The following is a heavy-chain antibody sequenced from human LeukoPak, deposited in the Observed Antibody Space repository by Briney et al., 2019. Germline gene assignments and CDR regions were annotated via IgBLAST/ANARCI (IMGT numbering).Heavy chain of an antibody. J-gene: IGHJ4*02. CDR1: GGSFSGYY. D-gene: IGHD3-10*01. Sequence: PSETLSLTCAVYGGSFSGYYWSWIRQPPGKGLEWIGEINHSGSTNYNPSLKSRVTISVDTSKNQFSLKLSSVTAADTAVYYCARGYGRADYWGQGTLVTVSP. CDR2: INHSGST. CDR3: ARGYGRADY. V-gene: IGHV4-34*01.